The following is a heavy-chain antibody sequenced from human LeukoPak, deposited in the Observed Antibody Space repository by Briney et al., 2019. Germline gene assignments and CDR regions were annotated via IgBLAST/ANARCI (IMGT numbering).Heavy chain of an antibody. Sequence: ASVKVSCKASGYTFTGFYLHWVRQAPAQGVEWMGRINPNSGGTNYAQKFQGRVTMTRDTSISTAYMELRSLRSDDTAVYYCARVVGGNYYGSETDDYWGQGTLVTVSS. CDR2: INPNSGGT. CDR3: ARVVGGNYYGSETDDY. V-gene: IGHV1-2*06. CDR1: GYTFTGFY. J-gene: IGHJ4*02. D-gene: IGHD3-10*01.